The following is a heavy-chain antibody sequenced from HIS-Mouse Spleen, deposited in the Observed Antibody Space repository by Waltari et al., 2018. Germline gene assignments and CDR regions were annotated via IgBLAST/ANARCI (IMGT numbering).Heavy chain of an antibody. Sequence: QLQLQESGPGLVKPSETLSLTCTVSGGSISSSSYYWGWIRQPPGKGLEWIGSIYDSGLPYYNPSLESRVTISVDTSKNQFSLKLSSVTAADTAVYYCAREIPYSSSWYDWYFDLWGRGTLVTVSS. D-gene: IGHD6-13*01. CDR2: IYDSGLP. V-gene: IGHV4-39*07. CDR3: AREIPYSSSWYDWYFDL. J-gene: IGHJ2*01. CDR1: GGSISSSSYY.